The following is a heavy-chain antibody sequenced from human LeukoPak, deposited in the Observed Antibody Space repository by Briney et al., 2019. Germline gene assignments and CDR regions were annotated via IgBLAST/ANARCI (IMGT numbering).Heavy chain of an antibody. Sequence: SVKVSCKASGGTFSSYTISWVRQAPGQGLEWMGRIIPILGIANYAQKFQGRVTITADKSTSTAYMELSSLRSEDTAVYYCASSRDYDFWSGYYPFDYWGQGTLVTVSS. J-gene: IGHJ4*02. CDR3: ASSRDYDFWSGYYPFDY. CDR1: GGTFSSYT. V-gene: IGHV1-69*02. D-gene: IGHD3-3*01. CDR2: IIPILGIA.